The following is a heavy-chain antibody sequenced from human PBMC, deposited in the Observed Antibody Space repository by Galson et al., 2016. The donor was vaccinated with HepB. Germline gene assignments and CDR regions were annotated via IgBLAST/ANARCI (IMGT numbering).Heavy chain of an antibody. CDR1: GYSFDSYG. J-gene: IGHJ4*02. CDR2: ISPYNSNT. CDR3: ARGDDFWSGYSPYNF. D-gene: IGHD3-3*01. Sequence: SVKVSCKASGYSFDSYGIFWVRQAPGQGLEWVGWISPYNSNTKYEQKFQDRVIMTTDTSTTTAYMEMTSLRSDDTAVYFCARGDDFWSGYSPYNFWGQGTLVTVAS. V-gene: IGHV1-18*01.